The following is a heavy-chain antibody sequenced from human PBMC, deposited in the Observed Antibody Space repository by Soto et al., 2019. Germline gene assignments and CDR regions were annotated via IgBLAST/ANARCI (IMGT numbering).Heavy chain of an antibody. J-gene: IGHJ3*02. Sequence: QVQLQESGPGLVKPSETLSLTCTVSGGSISSYYWSWVRQPPGKGLEWIGYFYYSGSTNYNPSLKSRVTISVDTSKNQFSLKLSSVTAADTAVYYCATGGWRIFDIWGQGTMVTVSS. V-gene: IGHV4-59*01. CDR3: ATGGWRIFDI. D-gene: IGHD3-3*01. CDR1: GGSISSYY. CDR2: FYYSGST.